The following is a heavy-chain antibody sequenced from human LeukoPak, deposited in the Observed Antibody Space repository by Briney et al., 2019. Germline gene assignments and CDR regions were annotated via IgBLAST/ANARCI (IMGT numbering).Heavy chain of an antibody. Sequence: SETLSLTCTVSGGSVSSYYWNWIRQPPGKGLEWIGYIYYSGSTNYNPSLKSRVTISIDTSKNQFSLKLNSVTAADTAVYYCARWDSGSYFLDFWGQGTLVTVSS. D-gene: IGHD1-26*01. CDR3: ARWDSGSYFLDF. J-gene: IGHJ4*02. V-gene: IGHV4-59*02. CDR2: IYYSGST. CDR1: GGSVSSYY.